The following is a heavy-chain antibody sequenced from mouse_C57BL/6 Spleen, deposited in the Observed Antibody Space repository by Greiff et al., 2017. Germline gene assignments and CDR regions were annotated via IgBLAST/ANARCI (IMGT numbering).Heavy chain of an antibody. CDR2: INPSTGGT. V-gene: IGHV1-42*01. CDR3: ARWGDAMDY. J-gene: IGHJ4*01. CDR1: GYSFTGYY. Sequence: VQLKESGPELVKPGASVKISCKASGYSFTGYYMNWVKQSPEKSLEWIGEINPSTGGTTYNQKFKAKATLTVDNSSSTAYMQLKSLTSEDSAVYYCARWGDAMDYWGQGTSVTVSS.